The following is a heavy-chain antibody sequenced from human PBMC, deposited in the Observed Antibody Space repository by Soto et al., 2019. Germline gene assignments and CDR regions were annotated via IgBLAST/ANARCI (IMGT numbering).Heavy chain of an antibody. D-gene: IGHD3-10*01. J-gene: IGHJ4*02. CDR3: ARGNYGPFDY. V-gene: IGHV4-59*12. CDR1: GGSISSYY. CDR2: IYYSGST. Sequence: PSETLSLTCTVSGGSISSYYWSWIRQPPGKGLEWIGYIYYSGSTNYNPSLKSRVTISVDTSKNQFSLKLSSVTAADTAVYYCARGNYGPFDYWGQGTLVTVSS.